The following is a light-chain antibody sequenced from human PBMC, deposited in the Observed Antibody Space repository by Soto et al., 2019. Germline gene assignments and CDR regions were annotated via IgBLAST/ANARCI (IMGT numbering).Light chain of an antibody. CDR2: AAS. Sequence: DIQMTQSPSSLSASVGDRVTITCRAGQSVSNYLNWYQQKPGKAPNLLVYAASSLQSGVPSRFGGSGSGTDFTLTISSLQPEDFAIYYCQQSYSRPYTFGQGTKLDTK. CDR3: QQSYSRPYT. CDR1: QSVSNY. J-gene: IGKJ2*01. V-gene: IGKV1-39*01.